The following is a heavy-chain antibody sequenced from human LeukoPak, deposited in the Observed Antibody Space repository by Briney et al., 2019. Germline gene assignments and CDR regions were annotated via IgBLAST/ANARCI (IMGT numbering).Heavy chain of an antibody. J-gene: IGHJ2*01. CDR1: GFTFSSYA. V-gene: IGHV3-23*01. CDR2: ISSSGGTT. CDR3: ARDVFDRGLQWYFDL. Sequence: HAGGSLRLSCAASGFTFSSYAMSWVRQAPGKGLEWVSVISSSGGTTYYADSVRGRFTISRDSSKNILYLQMNSLRAEDTAVYYCARDVFDRGLQWYFDLWGRGTVITVSS. D-gene: IGHD3-16*01.